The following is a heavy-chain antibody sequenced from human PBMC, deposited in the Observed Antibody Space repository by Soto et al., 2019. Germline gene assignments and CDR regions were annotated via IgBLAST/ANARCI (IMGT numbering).Heavy chain of an antibody. CDR1: GGSISSRDYY. J-gene: IGHJ5*02. CDR3: ARDLGRSRSWYPGDWFDP. Sequence: SETLSLTCTVAGGSISSRDYYWSWIRQPPGKGLEWIGYIYYSGSTYYNPSLKSRVTISVDTSKNQFSLKLSSVTAADTAVYYCARDLGRSRSWYPGDWFDPWGQGTLVTVSS. D-gene: IGHD6-13*01. CDR2: IYYSGST. V-gene: IGHV4-30-4*01.